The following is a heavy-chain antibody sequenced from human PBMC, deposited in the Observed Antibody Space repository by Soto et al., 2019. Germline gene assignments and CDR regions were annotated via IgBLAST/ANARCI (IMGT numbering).Heavy chain of an antibody. V-gene: IGHV4-34*01. Sequence: SETLSLTCAVYGGSFNGYFWTWIRQPPGKGPEWIGDIDHGGSTNYNPSLKSRVTISVDTSKNQFSLKLRSVTAADMAMFYCARAPDKYYFDSWGQGTQVTVSS. CDR3: ARAPDKYYFDS. CDR1: GGSFNGYF. CDR2: IDHGGST. J-gene: IGHJ4*02.